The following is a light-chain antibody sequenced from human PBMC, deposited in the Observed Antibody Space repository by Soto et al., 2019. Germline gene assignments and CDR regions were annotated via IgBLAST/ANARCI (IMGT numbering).Light chain of an antibody. J-gene: IGKJ1*01. CDR3: QQIYVAPVT. Sequence: DVQMTQSPSSLSASVGDRVTITCRASQSINSCLNWYQQKPGKAPKLLIYAASKLQSGVPSRFSGSESGTDFILTISSLQPEDFATYCGQQIYVAPVTFGQGNKVEIK. CDR1: QSINSC. V-gene: IGKV1-39*01. CDR2: AAS.